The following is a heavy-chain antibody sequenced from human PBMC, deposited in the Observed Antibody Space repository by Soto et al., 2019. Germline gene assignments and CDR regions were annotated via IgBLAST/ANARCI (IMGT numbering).Heavy chain of an antibody. V-gene: IGHV1-24*01. CDR2: FDPEDGET. D-gene: IGHD6-19*01. CDR1: GYTLTELS. CDR3: ATAVPGSGWPIDAFDI. Sequence: GASVKVSCKVSGYTLTELSMYWVRQAPGKGLEWMGGFDPEDGETIYAQKFQGRVTMTEDTSTDTAYMELSSLRSEDTAVYYCATAVPGSGWPIDAFDIWGQGTMVTVSS. J-gene: IGHJ3*02.